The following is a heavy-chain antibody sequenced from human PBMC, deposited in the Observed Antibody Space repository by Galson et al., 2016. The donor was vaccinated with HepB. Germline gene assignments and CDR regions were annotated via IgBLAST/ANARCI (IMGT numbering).Heavy chain of an antibody. CDR2: IYPGDSDT. D-gene: IGHD6-13*01. CDR1: EDRFTNYW. J-gene: IGHJ4*02. V-gene: IGHV5-51*01. Sequence: SGAEVKKPGESLKISCQGSEDRFTNYWIGWVRQKPGKGLEWMGIIYPGDSDTRYSPSFQGQVTISADKSISTAYLQWSGLKASDSALYYCTSGRYGTAADFDFWGQGTLVTVSS. CDR3: TSGRYGTAADFDF.